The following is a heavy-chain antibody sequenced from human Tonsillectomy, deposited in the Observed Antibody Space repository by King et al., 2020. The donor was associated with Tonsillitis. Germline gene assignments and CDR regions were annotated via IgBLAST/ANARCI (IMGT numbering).Heavy chain of an antibody. Sequence: VQLVESGGGVVQPGRSLRLSCAASGFTFSSYALHWVRQAPGKGLEWVAVISFGGSNKYYADSVKGRFTIARDNSKNTLYLQMNSLRAEDTAVYFCARREGALDYYYYGMDVWGQGTTVTVSS. CDR3: ARREGALDYYYYGMDV. D-gene: IGHD4/OR15-4a*01. CDR2: ISFGGSNK. J-gene: IGHJ6*02. CDR1: GFTFSSYA. V-gene: IGHV3-30-3*01.